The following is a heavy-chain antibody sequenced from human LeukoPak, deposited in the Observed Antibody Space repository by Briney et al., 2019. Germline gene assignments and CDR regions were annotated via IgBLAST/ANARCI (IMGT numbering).Heavy chain of an antibody. V-gene: IGHV4-4*07. CDR2: IYSSGST. CDR1: GGSIISHY. CDR3: ARSRHSKYHYDAGGYRPNWFDS. D-gene: IGHD3-22*01. J-gene: IGHJ5*01. Sequence: SETLSLTCSVSGGSIISHYWTWIRQPAGKGLEWIGRIYSSGSTNYSPSLKSRVTMSVDTSKNQFSLKLTSVTAADTAVYYCARSRHSKYHYDAGGYRPNWFDSWGQGTQVTVSA.